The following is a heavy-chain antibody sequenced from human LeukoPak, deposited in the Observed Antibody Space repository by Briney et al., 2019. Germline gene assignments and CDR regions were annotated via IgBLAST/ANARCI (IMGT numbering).Heavy chain of an antibody. J-gene: IGHJ6*02. Sequence: SETLSLTCTVSGGSLSSYYWSWLRQPPGKGLEWIGYIHYSGRTNYNPSLKSRVTISIDTPKNQFSLKLTSVTAADTAVYYCARDRQGDYYFYYGMDVWGQGTTVTVSS. D-gene: IGHD3-16*01. CDR1: GGSLSSYY. CDR2: IHYSGRT. CDR3: ARDRQGDYYFYYGMDV. V-gene: IGHV4-59*12.